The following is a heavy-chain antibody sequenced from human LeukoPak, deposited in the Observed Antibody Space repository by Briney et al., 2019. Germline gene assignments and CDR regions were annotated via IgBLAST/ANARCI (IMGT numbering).Heavy chain of an antibody. CDR2: IKHDGSER. CDR3: VRSQYSSSS. J-gene: IGHJ4*02. Sequence: PGGSLRLSCEASGFSFSTDWVVWVRRAQGKGLEWVANIKHDGSERHYVDSVKGRFTISRDNAKNSLYLQMNSLRVEDTALYYCVRSQYSSSSWGQGTLVAVSS. V-gene: IGHV3-7*01. D-gene: IGHD6-13*01. CDR1: GFSFSTDW.